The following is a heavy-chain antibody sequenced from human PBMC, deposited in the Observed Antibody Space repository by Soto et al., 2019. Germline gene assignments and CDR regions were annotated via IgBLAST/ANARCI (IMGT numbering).Heavy chain of an antibody. CDR1: GYTFSTAG. V-gene: IGHV1-18*01. J-gene: IGHJ6*02. CDR3: AREGPRPYYYYGMDV. Sequence: QAQLEQSGAEVKKPGASVKVSCTSSGYTFSTAGISCVRQAPGQGIVWMGWISTYNGDANYAQRCQGRVTMTTDTSTSTTFMELRSLRSDDTAVYYCAREGPRPYYYYGMDVWGQGTTVTVSS. CDR2: ISTYNGDA. D-gene: IGHD6-6*01.